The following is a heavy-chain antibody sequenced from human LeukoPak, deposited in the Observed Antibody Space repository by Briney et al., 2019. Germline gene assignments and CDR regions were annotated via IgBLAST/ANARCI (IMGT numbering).Heavy chain of an antibody. CDR3: ARGGARGSSAFDI. V-gene: IGHV4-59*01. J-gene: IGHJ3*02. Sequence: WETLSLTCTVSGDSISGFYWSSIRQPPGKGLEWIAYIYYSGSTNYNPSLKSRVTILIETSKNQFSLNLRSVTAADTAVYYCARGGARGSSAFDIWGQGTMVTVSS. CDR2: IYYSGST. CDR1: GDSISGFY. D-gene: IGHD3-10*01.